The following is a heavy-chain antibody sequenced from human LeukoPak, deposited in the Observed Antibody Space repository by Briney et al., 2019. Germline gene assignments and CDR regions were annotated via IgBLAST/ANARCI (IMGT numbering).Heavy chain of an antibody. CDR1: GFTFSSYD. Sequence: GGSLRLSCAASGFTFSSYDMHWVRQAPGKGLEWVAVISYDGSNKYYADSVKGRFTISRDNSKNTLYLQMGSLRAEDMAVYYCARDGSGSYDYWGQGTLVTVSS. D-gene: IGHD1-26*01. CDR2: ISYDGSNK. CDR3: ARDGSGSYDY. J-gene: IGHJ4*02. V-gene: IGHV3-30*03.